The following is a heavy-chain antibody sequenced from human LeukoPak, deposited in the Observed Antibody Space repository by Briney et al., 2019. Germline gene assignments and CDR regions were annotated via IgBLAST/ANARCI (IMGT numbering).Heavy chain of an antibody. V-gene: IGHV3-9*01. D-gene: IGHD3-22*01. CDR3: AKGGVLYYYDTSGPTGDS. CDR1: GFIFDDYA. Sequence: GGSRRLSCAASGFIFDDYAMHWVRQAPGKGLEWVSGISWNSGSIDYADSVKGRFTISRDNAKNSLYFQMNSLIAEDTALYYCAKGGVLYYYDTSGPTGDSWGQGTLVTVSS. CDR2: ISWNSGSI. J-gene: IGHJ4*02.